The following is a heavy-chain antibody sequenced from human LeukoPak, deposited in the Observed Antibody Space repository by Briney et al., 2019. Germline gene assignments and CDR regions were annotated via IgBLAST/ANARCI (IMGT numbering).Heavy chain of an antibody. CDR1: GGSFSGYY. CDR3: ARLPDCSSTTCLNDK. J-gene: IGHJ4*02. Sequence: SETLSLTRAVYGGSFSGYYWSWIRQPPGKGLEWIGEINHSGSTNYNPSLKSRVTISVDTSKNQFSLKLSSVTAADTAVYYCARLPDCSSTTCLNDKWGQGTLVTVSS. V-gene: IGHV4-34*01. CDR2: INHSGST. D-gene: IGHD2-2*01.